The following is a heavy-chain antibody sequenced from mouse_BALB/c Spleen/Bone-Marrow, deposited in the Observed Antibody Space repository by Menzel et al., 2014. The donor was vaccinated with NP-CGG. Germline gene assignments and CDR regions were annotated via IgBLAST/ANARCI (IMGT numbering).Heavy chain of an antibody. J-gene: IGHJ4*01. D-gene: IGHD2-12*01. CDR1: GYTFSSDY. CDR3: TRLRRAMDY. CDR2: INPSNGGT. Sequence: VKLQESGAELVKPGASVKLSCKASGYTFSSDYMYWVKQRPGQGLEWIGEINPSNGGTNFNEKFKSKATLTVDKSSSTAYMQLSSLTSEDSAVYYCTRLRRAMDYWGQGTSVTVSS. V-gene: IGHV1S81*02.